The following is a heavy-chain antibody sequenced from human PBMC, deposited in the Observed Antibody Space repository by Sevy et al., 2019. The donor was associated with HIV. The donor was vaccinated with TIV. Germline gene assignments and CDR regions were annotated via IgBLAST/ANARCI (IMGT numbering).Heavy chain of an antibody. CDR2: FDPEDGET. V-gene: IGHV1-24*01. CDR3: ATGGGRTSCYDY. CDR1: GYTLTELS. D-gene: IGHD2-2*01. Sequence: ASVKVSCKVSGYTLTELSMHWVRQAPGKGLEWMGGFDPEDGETIYAQTFQGRVTMTEDTSTDTAYMELSSLRSEDTAVYYCATGGGRTSCYDYWGQGTLVTVSS. J-gene: IGHJ4*02.